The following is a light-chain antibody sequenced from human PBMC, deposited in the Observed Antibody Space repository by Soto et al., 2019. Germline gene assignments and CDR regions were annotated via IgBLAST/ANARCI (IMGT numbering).Light chain of an antibody. J-gene: IGKJ5*01. CDR3: QRYDSVFT. CDR2: GAS. V-gene: IGKV1-33*01. Sequence: DIQMTQSPSSLSASVGDRVTITCQASQDITNYLNWYQQKPGKAPNLLIYGASNLETGVPSWFSGGASGTYFTITSSSLQAEYIGNYFCQRYDSVFTFGQGTRLEIK. CDR1: QDITNY.